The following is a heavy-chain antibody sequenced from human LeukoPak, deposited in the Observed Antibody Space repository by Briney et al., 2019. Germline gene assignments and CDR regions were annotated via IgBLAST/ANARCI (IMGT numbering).Heavy chain of an antibody. CDR1: GYTLTELS. D-gene: IGHD2-15*01. J-gene: IGHJ4*02. Sequence: ASVKVSCKVSGYTLTELSMHWVRQAPGKGLEWMGGFDPEDGETIYAQKFQGRVTMTEDTSTDTAYMELSSLRSEDTAVYYCATGGILAGSGGRTPSDFDYWGQGSLVTVSS. V-gene: IGHV1-24*01. CDR3: ATGGILAGSGGRTPSDFDY. CDR2: FDPEDGET.